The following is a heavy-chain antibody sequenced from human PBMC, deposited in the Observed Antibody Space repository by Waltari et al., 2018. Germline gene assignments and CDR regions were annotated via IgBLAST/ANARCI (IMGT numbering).Heavy chain of an antibody. J-gene: IGHJ6*02. CDR1: GCSLSGGSYY. CDR2: IYPSGST. D-gene: IGHD3-3*01. V-gene: IGHV4-61*02. CDR3: ARGREDWSGRYGMDV. Sequence: QVQLPESGPGLVTPSQTLCLTCAVSGCSLSGGSYYWIWLLEPAGKGLEWIERIYPSGSTNYNASLKSRVTISGDTSKNQFSLKLSTVTAEDTAVYYCARGREDWSGRYGMDVWGQGTTVTVSS.